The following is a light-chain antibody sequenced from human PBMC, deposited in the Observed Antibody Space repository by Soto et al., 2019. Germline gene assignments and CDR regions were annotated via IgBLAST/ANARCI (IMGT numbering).Light chain of an antibody. CDR1: HSMSNSN. Sequence: IVLTQSPGTLSLSPGDRATLSCRASHSMSNSNLAWYQHKPGQAPRLLIYGASNRATGIPDMFSGSGSGTDFILTINRLEPEDFAVYYCQEFASNFGGGTKVEIK. J-gene: IGKJ4*01. V-gene: IGKV3-20*01. CDR2: GAS. CDR3: QEFASN.